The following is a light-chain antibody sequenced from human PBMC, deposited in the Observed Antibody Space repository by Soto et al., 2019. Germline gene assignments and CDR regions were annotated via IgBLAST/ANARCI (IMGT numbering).Light chain of an antibody. V-gene: IGKV3D-20*02. CDR2: DAS. CDR1: QSFSSTY. CDR3: QQYSNWPPWT. Sequence: EIVLTQSPGTLSLSPGERATLSCRASQSFSSTYLAWYQHRPGQAPRLLIYDASIRATDIPARFSGSGSGTVFTLNITSLQSEDFALYYCQQYSNWPPWTFGQGTKVDIK. J-gene: IGKJ1*01.